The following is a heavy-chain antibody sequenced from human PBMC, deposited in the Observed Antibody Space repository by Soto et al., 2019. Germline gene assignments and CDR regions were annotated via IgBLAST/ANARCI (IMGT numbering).Heavy chain of an antibody. CDR3: AKAVKYYDSTGYDAFAV. V-gene: IGHV1-18*01. Sequence: ASVKVSCKASGYTFTSYGISWVRQAPGQGLEWMGWISAYNGNTNYAQKLQGRVTMTTDTSTSTAYMELRSLRSDDTAVYYCAKAVKYYDSTGYDAFAVWGQGIMVTVSS. J-gene: IGHJ3*01. D-gene: IGHD3-22*01. CDR2: ISAYNGNT. CDR1: GYTFTSYG.